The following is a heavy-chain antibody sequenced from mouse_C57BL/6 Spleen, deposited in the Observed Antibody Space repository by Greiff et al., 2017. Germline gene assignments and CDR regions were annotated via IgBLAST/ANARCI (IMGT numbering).Heavy chain of an antibody. Sequence: QVQLQQPGAELVMPGASVKLSCKASGYTFTSYWMHWVKQRPGQGLEWIGEIYPSDSYTNYNQKFKGKSTLTVDKSSSTAYMQLSSLTSEDSAVYYCARGGVSDYSEAYWGQGTLVTVSA. D-gene: IGHD1-1*01. V-gene: IGHV1-69*01. CDR1: GYTFTSYW. J-gene: IGHJ3*01. CDR3: ARGGVSDYSEAY. CDR2: IYPSDSYT.